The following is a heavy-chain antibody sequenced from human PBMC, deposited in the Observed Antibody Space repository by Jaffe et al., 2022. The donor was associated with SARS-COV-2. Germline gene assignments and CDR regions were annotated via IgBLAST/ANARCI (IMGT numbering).Heavy chain of an antibody. CDR1: GFIFSSYA. CDR3: AKCDTSYYFDY. D-gene: IGHD2-21*02. CDR2: ITSGDNT. Sequence: EVQLVESGGDLVQPGGSLRLSCAASGFIFSSYAMSWVRQAPGKGLEWVSLITSGDNTYYIDSVKGRFTISRDNSKNTLYLQMNSLRAEDTAVYYCAKCDTSYYFDYWGQGTLVTVSS. V-gene: IGHV3-23*04. J-gene: IGHJ4*02.